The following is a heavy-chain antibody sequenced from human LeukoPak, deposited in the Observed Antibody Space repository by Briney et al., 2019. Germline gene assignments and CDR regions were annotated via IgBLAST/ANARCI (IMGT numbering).Heavy chain of an antibody. D-gene: IGHD5-18*01. CDR1: CGSVSSGSYY. CDR3: ARGGSYGFPFYFDY. J-gene: IGHJ4*02. CDR2: IYYSGSP. Sequence: SETLSLTCTVSCGSVSSGSYYWSWIRQPPGTGLERNGYIYYSGSPNYNPSLKSRVTISVDTSKNQFSLKLSSVTAADTAVYYCARGGSYGFPFYFDYWGQGTLVSVSS. V-gene: IGHV4-61*01.